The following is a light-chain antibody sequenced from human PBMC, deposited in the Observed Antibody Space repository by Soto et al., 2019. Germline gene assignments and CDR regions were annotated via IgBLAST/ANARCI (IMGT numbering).Light chain of an antibody. CDR3: QQYNNWPKM. V-gene: IGKV3-15*01. Sequence: EIVMTQSPATLSVTPGERATLSCRASQSVSSNLAWYQQKPGQAPRLLIYRGSTRATDIPARFSGSGSGTEFTLTISSLQSEDFAVYYCQQYNNWPKMFGQGTKVDIK. CDR1: QSVSSN. J-gene: IGKJ1*01. CDR2: RGS.